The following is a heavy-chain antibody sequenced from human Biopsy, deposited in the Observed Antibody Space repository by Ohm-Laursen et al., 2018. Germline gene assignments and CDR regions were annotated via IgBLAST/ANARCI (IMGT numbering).Heavy chain of an antibody. J-gene: IGHJ3*01. CDR2: IYYRGNT. Sequence: SETLSLTCTVSGDSITSYFWNWIRQAPGKGLEWIGNIYYRGNTNYSPSLKSRATISLDSSKNQFSLNLNSVPATDTAVYYCARRLPLRGFAFDVWGQGTVVTVS. CDR1: GDSITSYF. V-gene: IGHV4-59*08. CDR3: ARRLPLRGFAFDV. D-gene: IGHD3-10*01.